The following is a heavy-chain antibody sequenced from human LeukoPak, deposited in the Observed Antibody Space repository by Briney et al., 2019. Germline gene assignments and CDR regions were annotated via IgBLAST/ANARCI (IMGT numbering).Heavy chain of an antibody. CDR3: ARVTGGGGSYYLDY. J-gene: IGHJ4*02. CDR2: IYYSGST. Sequence: SETLSLTCTVSGGSISSSSYYWGWIRQPPGKGLEWIGSIYYSGSTYYNPSLKSRVTISVDTSRNQFSLKLSSVTAADTAVYYCARVTGGGGSYYLDYWGQGTLVTVSS. V-gene: IGHV4-39*07. D-gene: IGHD1-26*01. CDR1: GGSISSSSYY.